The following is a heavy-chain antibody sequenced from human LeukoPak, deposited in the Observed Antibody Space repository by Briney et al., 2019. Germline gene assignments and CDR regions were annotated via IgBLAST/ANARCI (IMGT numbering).Heavy chain of an antibody. J-gene: IGHJ4*02. V-gene: IGHV1-2*02. CDR2: INPNSGRT. CDR3: ARCHYYGSGNYVRVYSPDY. Sequence: ASVKVSCKASGYTFTGYYMHWVRQAPGQGLEWMGWINPNSGRTNYAQKFQGRVTMTGDTSISTAYMELTRLTSDDTAVYYCARCHYYGSGNYVRVYSPDYWGQGTLVTVSS. CDR1: GYTFTGYY. D-gene: IGHD3-10*01.